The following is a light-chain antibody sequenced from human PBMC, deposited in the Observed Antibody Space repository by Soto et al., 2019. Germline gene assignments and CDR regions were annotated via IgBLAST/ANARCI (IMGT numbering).Light chain of an antibody. V-gene: IGLV1-51*01. CDR3: GTWDVSLTVVV. CDR2: DNN. Sequence: QSVLTQPPSVSAAPGQKVTISCSGSSSNIGVNSVSWYQQLPGTAPKLLIYDNNKRPSGIPDRFSGSKSGTSATLGITGLQTGDEADYYCGTWDVSLTVVVFGGGTKLTVL. CDR1: SSNIGVNS. J-gene: IGLJ2*01.